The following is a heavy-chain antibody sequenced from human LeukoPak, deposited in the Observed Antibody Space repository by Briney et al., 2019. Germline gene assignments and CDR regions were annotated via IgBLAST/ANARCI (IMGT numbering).Heavy chain of an antibody. CDR1: GFNFSNYG. D-gene: IGHD6-19*01. Sequence: GRSLRLSCAASGFNFSNYGMNWFRQAPGKGLEWVAVIWHDGSNEYYADSVKGRFTISRDNSENTLYLQMNSLGAEDTAFYYCARGIAVAGTTGGYCDYWGQGALVTVSS. V-gene: IGHV3-33*01. CDR2: IWHDGSNE. CDR3: ARGIAVAGTTGGYCDY. J-gene: IGHJ4*02.